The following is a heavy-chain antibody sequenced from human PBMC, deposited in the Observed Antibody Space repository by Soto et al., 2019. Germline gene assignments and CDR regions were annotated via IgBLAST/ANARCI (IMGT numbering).Heavy chain of an antibody. D-gene: IGHD3-9*01. CDR2: INAGSGNT. Sequence: ASVKVSCKASGYTFTSYAMHWVRQAPGQRLEWMGWINAGSGNTKYSQKFQGRVTITRDTSESTAYMELSSLRSEDTAVYYCARDLEYYDILTGGYYYYYYGRDFLGKGTTV. CDR1: GYTFTSYA. CDR3: ARDLEYYDILTGGYYYYYYGRDF. J-gene: IGHJ6*04. V-gene: IGHV1-3*01.